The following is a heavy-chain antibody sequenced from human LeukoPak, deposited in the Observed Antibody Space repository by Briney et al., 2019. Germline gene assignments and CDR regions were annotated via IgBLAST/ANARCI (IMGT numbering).Heavy chain of an antibody. D-gene: IGHD2-15*01. CDR2: IYYSGST. V-gene: IGHV4-59*01. J-gene: IGHJ6*03. CDR1: GGSITSYY. CDR3: SRWFCSGACYYMDF. Sequence: SETLSLTCTVSGGSITSYYWSWIRQPPGKGLEYIGHIYYSGSTAYNPSLRSRVTISVDTSKNQFSLKLNSVSAADTSMYFCSRWFCSGACYYMDFWGKGTTVTVSS.